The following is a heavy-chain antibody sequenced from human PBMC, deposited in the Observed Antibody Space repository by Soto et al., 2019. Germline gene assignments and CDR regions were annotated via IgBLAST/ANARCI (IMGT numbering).Heavy chain of an antibody. J-gene: IGHJ6*03. CDR3: AKDEYRSSAADYYYYMDV. Sequence: GGSLRLSCAASGFSFSSSSMNWVRQAPGKGLEWLSQITSSSGSIFYADSVKGRFTISRDNAKNSLYLQMNNLRAEDTAVYYCAKDEYRSSAADYYYYMDVWGKGTTVTVSS. CDR1: GFSFSSSS. D-gene: IGHD6-6*01. V-gene: IGHV3-48*01. CDR2: ITSSSGSI.